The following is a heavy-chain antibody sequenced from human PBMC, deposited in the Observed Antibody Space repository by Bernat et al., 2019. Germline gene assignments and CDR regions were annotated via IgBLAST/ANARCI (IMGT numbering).Heavy chain of an antibody. D-gene: IGHD1-26*01. J-gene: IGHJ4*02. CDR2: ISDSGGST. CDR3: AKDRRGPGTLPTTPGEDC. V-gene: IGHV3-23*01. Sequence: EVQLLESGGGLVQPGGSLRLSCAASGFTFSTYGMTWVRQAPGKGLEWVSAISDSGGSTFYADSVKGRFTISRDNSKDTVYLQLNSLRAEDTAVYYCAKDRRGPGTLPTTPGEDCWGQGTLVTVSS. CDR1: GFTFSTYG.